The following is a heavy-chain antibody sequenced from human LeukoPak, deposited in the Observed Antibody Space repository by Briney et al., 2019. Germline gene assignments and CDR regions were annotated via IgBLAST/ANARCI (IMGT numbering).Heavy chain of an antibody. Sequence: GGSLRLSRAASGFTFSSYAMHWVRQAPGKGLEWVAVISYDGINKYYGDSVKGRFTISRDNSKNTLYLQMNSLRAEDTAVYYCARDPTHDYYDSSGVSFDYWGQGTLVTVSS. J-gene: IGHJ4*02. CDR3: ARDPTHDYYDSSGVSFDY. CDR2: ISYDGINK. D-gene: IGHD3-22*01. V-gene: IGHV3-30*04. CDR1: GFTFSSYA.